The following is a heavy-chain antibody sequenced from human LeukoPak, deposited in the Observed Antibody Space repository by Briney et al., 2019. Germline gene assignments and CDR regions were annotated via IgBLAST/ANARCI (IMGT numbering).Heavy chain of an antibody. Sequence: GGSLRLSCAAFGIAFDKNAMSWVRQAPGKGLEWVSTVSHSGGATHYADSVKGRFTISRDNSKNTLYLQMNSLRAEDTAVYYCARETTGFDYWGQGTLVTVSS. J-gene: IGHJ4*02. CDR3: ARETTGFDY. V-gene: IGHV3-23*01. CDR1: GIAFDKNA. CDR2: VSHSGGAT. D-gene: IGHD1-7*01.